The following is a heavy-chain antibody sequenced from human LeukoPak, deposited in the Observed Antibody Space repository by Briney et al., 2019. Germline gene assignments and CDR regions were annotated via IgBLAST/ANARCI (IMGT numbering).Heavy chain of an antibody. D-gene: IGHD6-19*01. CDR2: IYYSGST. J-gene: IGHJ5*02. Sequence: NPSETLSLTCTVSGGSISSSSYYWGWIRQPPGKGLEWIGSIYYSGSTYYNPSLKSRATISVDTSKNQFSLKLSSVTAADTAVYYCVRGRYSSGWYRDKNWFDPWGQGTPVTVSS. V-gene: IGHV4-39*07. CDR1: GGSISSSSYY. CDR3: VRGRYSSGWYRDKNWFDP.